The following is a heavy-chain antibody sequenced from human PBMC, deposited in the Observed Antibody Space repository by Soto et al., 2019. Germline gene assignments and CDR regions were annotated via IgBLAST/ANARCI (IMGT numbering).Heavy chain of an antibody. CDR1: GYTFTSYG. Sequence: QVQLVQSGAEVKKPGASVKVSCKASGYTFTSYGISWVRQAPGQVLEWMGWISAYNGNTNYAQKLQGRVTMTTDTATSAAYMELRSLRSDDTAVHARDTAAAGIFDYWGQGTLVTVSS. CDR3: DTAAAGIFDY. CDR2: ISAYNGNT. D-gene: IGHD6-13*01. V-gene: IGHV1-18*01. J-gene: IGHJ4*02.